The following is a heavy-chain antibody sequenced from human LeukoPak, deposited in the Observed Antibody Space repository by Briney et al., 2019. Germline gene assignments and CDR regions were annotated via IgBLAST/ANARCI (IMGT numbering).Heavy chain of an antibody. Sequence: GGSLRLSCAASGFTVSNNYMSWVRQAPGKGLEWVSIIYSGTSIYYADSVKGRFTISRDNSKNTPYLQMNSLRTEDTAVYYCARSTYSGSYRYYFNYWGQGTLVTVSS. D-gene: IGHD1-26*01. CDR1: GFTVSNNY. V-gene: IGHV3-53*01. CDR3: ARSTYSGSYRYYFNY. CDR2: IYSGTSI. J-gene: IGHJ4*02.